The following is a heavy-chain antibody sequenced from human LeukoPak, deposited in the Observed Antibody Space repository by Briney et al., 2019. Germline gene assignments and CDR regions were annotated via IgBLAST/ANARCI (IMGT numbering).Heavy chain of an antibody. V-gene: IGHV3-23*01. D-gene: IGHD5-12*01. CDR3: ARPRGYGYLDY. CDR2: ISGRGATI. Sequence: GGSLRLSCAASGFTFSSYGMTWVRQAPGKGLEWVSAISGRGATIYYADSLKGRFTISRDNSKNTLYLQMNSLRAEDTAVYYCARPRGYGYLDYWGQGTLVSVSS. CDR1: GFTFSSYG. J-gene: IGHJ4*02.